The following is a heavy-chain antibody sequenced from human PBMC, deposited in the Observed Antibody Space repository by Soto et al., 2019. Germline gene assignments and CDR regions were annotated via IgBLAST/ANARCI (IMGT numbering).Heavy chain of an antibody. Sequence: GESLKISCKGSGYSFTSYWIGWVRQMPGKGLEWMGIIYPGDSDTRYSPSFQGQVTISADKSISTAYLQWSSLKASDTAMYYCARSDRIVGAAAHEFFGYWGQGTLVTVSS. V-gene: IGHV5-51*01. D-gene: IGHD1-26*01. CDR1: GYSFTSYW. CDR3: ARSDRIVGAAAHEFFGY. CDR2: IYPGDSDT. J-gene: IGHJ4*02.